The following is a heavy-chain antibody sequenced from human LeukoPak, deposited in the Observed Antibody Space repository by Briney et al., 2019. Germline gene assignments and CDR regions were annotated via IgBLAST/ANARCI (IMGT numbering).Heavy chain of an antibody. V-gene: IGHV4-39*02. D-gene: IGHD3-9*01. J-gene: IGHJ4*02. CDR1: GGSISSSSYF. CDR3: AREARDDILTGYYPYYFDY. CDR2: IYYSGST. Sequence: PSETLSLTCTVSGGSISSSSYFWVWIRQPPGKGLEWIGSIYYSGSTYYNPSLKSRVTISVDTSKNQSSLKLSSVTAADTAVYYCAREARDDILTGYYPYYFDYWGQGTLVTVSS.